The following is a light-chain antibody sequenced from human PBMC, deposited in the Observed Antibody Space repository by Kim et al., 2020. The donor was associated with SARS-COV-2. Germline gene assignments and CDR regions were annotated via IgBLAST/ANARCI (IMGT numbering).Light chain of an antibody. Sequence: DIQITQSPSSLSASVGDRVTITCRASQSIVRYLNWYQQKPGKAPKLLISVASSLQSGVPSRFSGSGSGTDFTLTISSLQPEDFATYYCQQSYRSPTFGGGTKVDIK. V-gene: IGKV1-39*01. CDR2: VAS. CDR1: QSIVRY. J-gene: IGKJ4*01. CDR3: QQSYRSPT.